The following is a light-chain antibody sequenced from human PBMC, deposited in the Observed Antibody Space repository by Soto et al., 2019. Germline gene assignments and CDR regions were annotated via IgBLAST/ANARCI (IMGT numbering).Light chain of an antibody. J-gene: IGKJ1*01. CDR2: GAS. Sequence: EIVLTQSPGTLSLSPGARATLSCRASQSVSTSSLAWHQQKGGQAPRLLIHGASSRATGIPDRFSGSGSGTDFTLTIRSLQPEDFATYYCQQSYSNTQTFGQGTKVDI. CDR1: QSVSTSS. CDR3: QQSYSNTQT. V-gene: IGKV3-20*01.